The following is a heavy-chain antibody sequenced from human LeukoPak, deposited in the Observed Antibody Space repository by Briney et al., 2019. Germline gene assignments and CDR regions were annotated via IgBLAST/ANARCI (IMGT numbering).Heavy chain of an antibody. J-gene: IGHJ4*02. Sequence: GGSLRLSCAASGFTFDDYGMSWVRQAPGKGLEWVSGINWNGGSTGYADSVKGRFTISRDNAKNSLYLQMNSLRAEDTALYYCARGNIAAAPSQFDYWGPGTLVTVSS. CDR3: ARGNIAAAPSQFDY. V-gene: IGHV3-20*04. CDR2: INWNGGST. CDR1: GFTFDDYG. D-gene: IGHD6-13*01.